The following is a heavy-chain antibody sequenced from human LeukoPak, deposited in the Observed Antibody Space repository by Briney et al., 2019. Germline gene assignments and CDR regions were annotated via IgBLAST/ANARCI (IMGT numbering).Heavy chain of an antibody. CDR3: ARGVLVVPAAFDY. CDR1: GGSISSGDYY. D-gene: IGHD2-2*01. CDR2: IYTSGST. V-gene: IGHV4-61*02. J-gene: IGHJ4*02. Sequence: SQTLSLTCTVSGGSISSGDYYWNWIRQPAGKGLEWIGRIYTSGSTNYNPSLKRRVTISVDTSKNQFSLKLSSVTAADTAVYYCARGVLVVPAAFDYWGQGTLVTVSS.